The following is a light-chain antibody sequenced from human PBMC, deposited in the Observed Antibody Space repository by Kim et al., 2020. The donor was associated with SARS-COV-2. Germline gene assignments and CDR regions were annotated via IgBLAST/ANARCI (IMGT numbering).Light chain of an antibody. CDR1: QSVTSSY. J-gene: IGKJ1*01. CDR3: QQYGTSLRT. V-gene: IGKV3-20*01. CDR2: GAS. Sequence: EIVLTQSPRTLSLSPGERATLSCRASQSVTSSYLSWYQQKPGQPPRLLIYGASNRATGIPDRFSGSGSGTDFTLTISRLESEDLAVYYCQQYGTSLRTFGQGTKVDIK.